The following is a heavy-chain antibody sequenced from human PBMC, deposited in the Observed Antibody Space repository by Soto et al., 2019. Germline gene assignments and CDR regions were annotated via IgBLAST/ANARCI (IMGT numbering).Heavy chain of an antibody. CDR2: TYYRSKWYN. CDR1: GDSVSTNDAT. Sequence: SQTLSLTCAISGDSVSTNDATWDWIRQSPSRGLEWLGRTYYRSKWYNDYAESVKGRITINPDTFNNQLSLHLNSVTPDDTAVYYCKRLIGNSWLDSCGQGTLVTVSS. V-gene: IGHV6-1*01. CDR3: KRLIGNSWLDS. D-gene: IGHD2-8*01. J-gene: IGHJ5*01.